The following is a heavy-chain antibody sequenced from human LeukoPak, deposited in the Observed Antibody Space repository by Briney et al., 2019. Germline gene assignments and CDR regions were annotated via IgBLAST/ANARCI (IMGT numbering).Heavy chain of an antibody. J-gene: IGHJ4*02. CDR1: GFTFSSYE. V-gene: IGHV3-48*03. CDR3: ARDLLSDDY. Sequence: QTWGSLRLSCAASGFTFSSYEMNWVRQAPGKVLEWVSYISSSGSTIYYADSVKGRFTISRDNAKNSLYLQMNSLRAEDTAVYYCARDLLSDDYWGQGTLVTVSS. CDR2: ISSSGSTI. D-gene: IGHD2-15*01.